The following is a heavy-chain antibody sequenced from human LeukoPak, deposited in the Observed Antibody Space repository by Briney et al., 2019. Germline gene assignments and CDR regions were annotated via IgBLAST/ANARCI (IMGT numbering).Heavy chain of an antibody. D-gene: IGHD5-24*01. CDR1: GGSISSYY. V-gene: IGHV4-4*09. Sequence: SETLSLTCTVSGGSISSYYWSWIRHPPGKGLEWIGYIYTSGSTNYNPSLKSRVTISVDTSKNQFSLKLSSVTAADTAVYYCARPSRDGYNSPNWYFDLWGRGTLVTVSS. CDR2: IYTSGST. CDR3: ARPSRDGYNSPNWYFDL. J-gene: IGHJ2*01.